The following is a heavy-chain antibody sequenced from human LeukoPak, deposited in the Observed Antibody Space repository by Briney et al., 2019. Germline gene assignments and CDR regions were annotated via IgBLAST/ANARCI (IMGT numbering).Heavy chain of an antibody. CDR2: INWSGGST. J-gene: IGHJ4*02. CDR3: ARAPITSPFYFDY. CDR1: GFAFDEHG. V-gene: IGHV3-20*04. Sequence: PGGSLRLSCTASGFAFDEHGMSWVRQVPGKGLELVSGINWSGGSTGYADPLRRRFTISRDNAKNSLYLQIDSLRAEDTALYYCARAPITSPFYFDYWGQGTLVTVSS. D-gene: IGHD2-2*01.